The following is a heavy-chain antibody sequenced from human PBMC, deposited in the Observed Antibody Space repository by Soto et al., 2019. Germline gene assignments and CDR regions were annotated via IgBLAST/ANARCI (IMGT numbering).Heavy chain of an antibody. CDR2: IYSSGST. Sequence: SETLSLTCNVSGGSIRNYYWTWIRQPPGKGLEWVGHIYSSGSTKYNPSLQSRVSISSDMSTNQFSLTLTSVSAADTAIYFCARETPRYSGSWYELLDVWGQGTLVTVSS. J-gene: IGHJ4*02. D-gene: IGHD6-13*01. CDR3: ARETPRYSGSWYELLDV. CDR1: GGSIRNYY. V-gene: IGHV4-59*01.